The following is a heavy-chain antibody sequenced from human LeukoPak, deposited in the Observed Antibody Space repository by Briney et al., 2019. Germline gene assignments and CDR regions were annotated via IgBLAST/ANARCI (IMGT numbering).Heavy chain of an antibody. J-gene: IGHJ4*02. V-gene: IGHV1-69*13. Sequence: VKVSCKASGYTFTGYYMHWVRQAPGQGLEWMGGIIPIFGTANYAQKFQGRVTITADESTSTAYMELSSLRSEDTAVYYCARSGVRGIFDYWGQGTLVTVSS. CDR1: GYTFTGYY. D-gene: IGHD3-10*01. CDR3: ARSGVRGIFDY. CDR2: IIPIFGTA.